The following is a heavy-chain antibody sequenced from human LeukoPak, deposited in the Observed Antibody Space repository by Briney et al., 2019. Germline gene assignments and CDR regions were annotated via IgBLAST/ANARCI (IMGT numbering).Heavy chain of an antibody. V-gene: IGHV3-30*18. CDR1: GFTFNNYG. J-gene: IGHJ3*02. Sequence: PGGSLRLSCAASGFTFNNYGMHWVRQAPGKGLEWVAVILYDGSDKYYADSVKGRFTISRDNSKNSLYLQMNSLRAEDTAVYYCAKSVGRWEVVSYLDAFDIWGQGTMVTVSS. D-gene: IGHD1-26*01. CDR2: ILYDGSDK. CDR3: AKSVGRWEVVSYLDAFDI.